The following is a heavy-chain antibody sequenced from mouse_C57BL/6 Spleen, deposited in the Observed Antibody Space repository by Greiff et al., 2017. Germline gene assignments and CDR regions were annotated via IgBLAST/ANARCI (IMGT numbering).Heavy chain of an antibody. D-gene: IGHD2-1*01. V-gene: IGHV5-12*01. CDR1: GFTFSDYY. J-gene: IGHJ1*03. CDR3: ARLYGNYLYWYLDV. Sequence: EVMLVESGGGLVQPGGSLTLSCAASGFTFSDYYMYWVRQTPEKRLEWVAYISNGGGSTYYPDTVKGRFTISRDNAKNTLYLQMIRLKTDDTAMDYCARLYGNYLYWYLDVWGTGTTVTVSS. CDR2: ISNGGGST.